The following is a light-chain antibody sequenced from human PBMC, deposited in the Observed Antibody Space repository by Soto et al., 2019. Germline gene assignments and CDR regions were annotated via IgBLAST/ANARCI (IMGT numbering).Light chain of an antibody. CDR2: DAS. CDR3: QQRSTWPLT. Sequence: EIVLTQSPATLSLSPGERVTLSCRASQSISSFLAWYQQKPGQAPRLLISDASNRATGIPARFSGSGSGTDFTLTISSLEPEDFVVYYCQQRSTWPLTFGGGTKVEIK. CDR1: QSISSF. V-gene: IGKV3-11*01. J-gene: IGKJ4*01.